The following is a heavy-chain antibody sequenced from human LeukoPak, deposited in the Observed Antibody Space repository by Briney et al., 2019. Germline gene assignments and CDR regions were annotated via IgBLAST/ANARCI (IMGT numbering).Heavy chain of an antibody. D-gene: IGHD4-17*01. J-gene: IGHJ4*02. CDR2: MNPNSGNT. V-gene: IGHV1-8*01. CDR3: ARLPSGWTVTSR. CDR1: GYTFTSYD. Sequence: ASVKVSCKASGYTFTSYDINWVRQATGQGLEWMGRMNPNSGNTGYAQKFQGRVTMTRNTSISTAYMELSSLRSEDTAVYYCARLPSGWTVTSRWGQGTLVTVSS.